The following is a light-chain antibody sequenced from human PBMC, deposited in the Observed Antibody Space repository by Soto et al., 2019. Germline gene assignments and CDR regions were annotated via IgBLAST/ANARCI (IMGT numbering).Light chain of an antibody. CDR1: TGPVTNGHF. CDR3: LLSYPGRLDV. Sequence: QAVVTQEPSLTVSPGGTVTLTCGSSTGPVTNGHFPNWFQQKPGQAPRPLIYDTDNKHSWTPARFSASLLGDKAALTLSGALPEDEADYYCLLSYPGRLDVFGPGTKLTVL. J-gene: IGLJ1*01. CDR2: DTD. V-gene: IGLV7-46*01.